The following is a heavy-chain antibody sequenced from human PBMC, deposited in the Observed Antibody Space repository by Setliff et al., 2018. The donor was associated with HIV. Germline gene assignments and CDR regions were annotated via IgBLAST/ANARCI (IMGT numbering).Heavy chain of an antibody. D-gene: IGHD6-13*01. J-gene: IGHJ6*03. V-gene: IGHV4-31*03. CDR2: IYYSGST. CDR3: ARTPAAGTGYYMDV. Sequence: PSETLSLTCTVSGGSISSGGYYWGWIRQHPGKGLEWTGYIYYSGSTYYNPSLKSRVTISVDTSKNQFSLKLSSVTAADTAVYYCARTPAAGTGYYMDVWGKGTTVTVS. CDR1: GGSISSGGYY.